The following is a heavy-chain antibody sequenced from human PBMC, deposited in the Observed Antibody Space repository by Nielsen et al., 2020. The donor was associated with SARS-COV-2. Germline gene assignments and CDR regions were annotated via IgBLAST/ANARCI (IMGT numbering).Heavy chain of an antibody. D-gene: IGHD1-1*01. J-gene: IGHJ6*02. CDR2: ISAST. CDR3: ARDTTSIDGMDV. Sequence: GGSLRLSCVVSGFTISTYAMSWVRQAPGKGLEWVSAISASTYYADSVKGRFTISRDNSKNTLYLQMNSLRAEDTAVYYCARDTTSIDGMDVWGQGTTVTVSS. V-gene: IGHV3-23*01. CDR1: GFTISTYA.